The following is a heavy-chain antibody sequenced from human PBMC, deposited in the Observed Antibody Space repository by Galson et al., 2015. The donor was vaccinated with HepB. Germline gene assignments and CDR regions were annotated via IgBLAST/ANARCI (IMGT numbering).Heavy chain of an antibody. J-gene: IGHJ4*02. CDR1: GFIFSKHA. D-gene: IGHD3-9*01. Sequence: SLRLSCAASGFIFSKHAMNWVRQAPGEGLEWVSHINHDGRAIYYADSVKGRFIISRDNAKNSLYLQMNSLRADDTALYYCARDKDWSSDYWGQGTLVTVPS. CDR3: ARDKDWSSDY. V-gene: IGHV3-48*01. CDR2: INHDGRAI.